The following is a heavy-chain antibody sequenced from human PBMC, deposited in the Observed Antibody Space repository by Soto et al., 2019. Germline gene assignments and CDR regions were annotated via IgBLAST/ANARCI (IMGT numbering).Heavy chain of an antibody. CDR1: GYTFTSYY. D-gene: IGHD5-18*01. CDR2: FNPTGDTA. CDR3: ARGGRIVDTGIGYYYYHAMDV. V-gene: IGHV1-46*01. Sequence: QVQLVQSGAEVKKPGASVKASCKASGYTFTSYYIHWVRHAPGQGLEWMGIFNPTGDTASYAQKLQGRVTMTRDTSTGTAYMELGSLRSEDTAVYYCARGGRIVDTGIGYYYYHAMDVWGQGTTVTVS. J-gene: IGHJ6*02.